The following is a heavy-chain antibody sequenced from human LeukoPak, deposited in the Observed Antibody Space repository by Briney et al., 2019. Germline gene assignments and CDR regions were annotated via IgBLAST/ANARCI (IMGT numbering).Heavy chain of an antibody. J-gene: IGHJ5*02. Sequence: SETLSLTCTVSGGSISSYYWSWMRQPPGKGLEWIGYIYYSGSTNYNPSLKSRVTMSVDTSKNEFSLRLDSVTAADTAVYYCARDSKARRGDWFDPWGQGFLVTVSS. V-gene: IGHV4-59*12. CDR3: ARDSKARRGDWFDP. D-gene: IGHD5-24*01. CDR2: IYYSGST. CDR1: GGSISSYY.